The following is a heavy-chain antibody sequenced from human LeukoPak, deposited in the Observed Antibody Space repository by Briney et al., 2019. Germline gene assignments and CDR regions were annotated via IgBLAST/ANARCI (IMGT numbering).Heavy chain of an antibody. CDR3: ARGYYYDSSVKFDP. CDR2: INHSGST. Sequence: SETLSPTCAVYGGSFSGYYWSWIRQPPGKGLEWIGEINHSGSTNYNPSLKSRVTISVDTSKNQFSLKLSSVTAADTAVYYCARGYYYDSSVKFDPWGQGTLVTVSS. CDR1: GGSFSGYY. V-gene: IGHV4-34*01. J-gene: IGHJ5*02. D-gene: IGHD3-22*01.